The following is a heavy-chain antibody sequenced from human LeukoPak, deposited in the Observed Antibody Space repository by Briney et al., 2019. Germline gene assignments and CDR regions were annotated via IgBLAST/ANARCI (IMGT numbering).Heavy chain of an antibody. CDR1: GYTFTGYY. CDR3: ARSKITMIVVVIFDY. J-gene: IGHJ4*02. CDR2: INPNSSGT. V-gene: IGHV1-2*02. Sequence: GASVKVSCKASGYTFTGYYMHWVRQAPGQGLEWMGWINPNSSGTNYAQKFQGRVTMTRDTSISTAYMELSRLRSDDTAVYYCARSKITMIVVVIFDYWGQGTLVTVSS. D-gene: IGHD3-22*01.